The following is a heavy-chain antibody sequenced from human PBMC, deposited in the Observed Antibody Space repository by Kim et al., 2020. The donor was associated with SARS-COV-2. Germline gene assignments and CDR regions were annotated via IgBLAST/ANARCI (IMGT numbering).Heavy chain of an antibody. J-gene: IGHJ6*02. D-gene: IGHD3-10*01. CDR3: ARTYYYGPVYYGMDV. V-gene: IGHV4-39*01. CDR1: GGSISSSSYY. Sequence: SETLSLTCTVSGGSISSSSYYWGWIRQPPGKGLEWIGSIYYSGSTYYNPSLKSRVTISVDTSKNQFSLKLSSVTAADTAVYYCARTYYYGPVYYGMDVWGQGTTVTVSS. CDR2: IYYSGST.